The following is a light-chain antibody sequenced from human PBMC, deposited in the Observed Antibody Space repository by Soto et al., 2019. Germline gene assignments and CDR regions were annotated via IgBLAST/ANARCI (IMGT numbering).Light chain of an antibody. CDR3: QQYGSSPWT. V-gene: IGKV3-20*01. Sequence: EIVLTQSPGTLSLSPGERATLSCRASQSVSSSYLAWYQQKPGQAPMLLIYGASSRATGIPDRFSRSGSGTDFTLTISRLEPEDVAVYYCQQYGSSPWTFGQGTKVEIK. J-gene: IGKJ1*01. CDR2: GAS. CDR1: QSVSSSY.